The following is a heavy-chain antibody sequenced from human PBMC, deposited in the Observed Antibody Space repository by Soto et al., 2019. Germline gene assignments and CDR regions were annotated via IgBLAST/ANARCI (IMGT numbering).Heavy chain of an antibody. D-gene: IGHD2-15*01. V-gene: IGHV3-13*01. CDR3: VRGCSGANCLENWFDP. CDR2: IGTVGDT. J-gene: IGHJ5*02. Sequence: EVQLVESGGGLVQPGGSLRLSCAASGLIYNNYDMHWVRQATGQGLEWVSCIGTVGDTYYADSVKGRFTISRENAKNSLYLQMNSLRAGDTAVYYCVRGCSGANCLENWFDPWGQGTLVTVSS. CDR1: GLIYNNYD.